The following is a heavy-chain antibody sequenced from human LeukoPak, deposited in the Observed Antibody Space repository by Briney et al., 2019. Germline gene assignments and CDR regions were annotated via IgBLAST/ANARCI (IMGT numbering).Heavy chain of an antibody. V-gene: IGHV3-23*01. CDR1: GFMFSTYA. J-gene: IGHJ4*02. D-gene: IGHD2-8*02. CDR3: AKAKITGGKGKYYFGY. CDR2: ISGSGGST. Sequence: PGGSLRLSCAASGFMFSTYAMSWVRQAPGKGLEWVSSISGSGGSTYYADSMKGRLTISRDSSKNTMYLQMNSLRAEDTAVYFCAKAKITGGKGKYYFGYWGQGTLVTVYS.